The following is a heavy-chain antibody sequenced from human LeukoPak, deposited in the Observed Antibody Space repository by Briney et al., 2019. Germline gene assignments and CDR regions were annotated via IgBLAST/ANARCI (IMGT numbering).Heavy chain of an antibody. CDR3: ARVSSSGSTFDY. J-gene: IGHJ4*02. CDR2: IYYSGST. Sequence: SETLSLTCTVSGGSISSHYWSWIRQPPGKGLEWIGYIYYSGSTNYNPSLKSRVTISVDTSKNQFSLKLSSVTAADTAVYYCARVSSSGSTFDYWGQGTLVTVSS. CDR1: GGSISSHY. D-gene: IGHD3-22*01. V-gene: IGHV4-59*11.